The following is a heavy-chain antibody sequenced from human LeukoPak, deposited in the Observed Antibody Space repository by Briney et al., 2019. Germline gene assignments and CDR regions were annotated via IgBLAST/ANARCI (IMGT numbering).Heavy chain of an antibody. Sequence: GSLRLSCAASGFTLSSYVMHWVRQATGKGLEWVAVVWYDGRKKYYLDSVEGRFTVSRDNSKNTLHLQMNSLGAEDTAVYYCARGSDNSSGYWVSYLDLWGQGTLVTVSS. J-gene: IGHJ5*02. V-gene: IGHV3-33*01. CDR3: ARGSDNSSGYWVSYLDL. D-gene: IGHD3-22*01. CDR1: GFTLSSYV. CDR2: VWYDGRKK.